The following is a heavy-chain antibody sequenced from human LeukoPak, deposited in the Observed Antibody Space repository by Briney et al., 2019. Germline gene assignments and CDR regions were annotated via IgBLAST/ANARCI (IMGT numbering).Heavy chain of an antibody. CDR2: IRYDGSYK. CDR3: AKADTPRAASTDY. D-gene: IGHD6-13*01. Sequence: GGSLRLSCAASGFTFSSYAMHWVRQAPGKGLEWVAFIRYDGSYKYYADSVKGRFTISRDNSKNALYLQMNSLRAEDTAVYYCAKADTPRAASTDYWGQGTLVTVSS. CDR1: GFTFSSYA. V-gene: IGHV3-30*02. J-gene: IGHJ4*02.